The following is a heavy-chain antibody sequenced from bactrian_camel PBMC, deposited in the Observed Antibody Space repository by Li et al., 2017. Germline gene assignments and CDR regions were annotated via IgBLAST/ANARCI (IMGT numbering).Heavy chain of an antibody. CDR2: IDSDGST. D-gene: IGHD1*01. Sequence: VQLVESGGGVVQTGGSLRLSCTTSGAPFDDSDMGWYRQAPGKEREGVATIDSDGSTNYADSVKGRFTISQANAKNTLYLQMNSLNPEDTAMYYCAASGSLSWGNLQYWLLREVTYTYWGQGTQVTVS. CDR3: AASGSLSWGNLQYWLLREVTYTY. J-gene: IGHJ4*01. V-gene: IGHV3S55*01. CDR1: GAPFDDSD.